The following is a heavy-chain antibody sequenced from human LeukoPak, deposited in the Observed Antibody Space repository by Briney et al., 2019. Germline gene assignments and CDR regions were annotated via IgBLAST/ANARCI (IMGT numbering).Heavy chain of an antibody. CDR2: ISSSSSYI. J-gene: IGHJ6*02. Sequence: GGSLRLSCAASGFTFSSYSMNWVRQAPGKGLEWVSSISSSSSYIYYADSVKGRFTISRDNAKNSLYLQMNSLRAEDTAVYFCARDSGPGFDFWGQGTTVTVSS. V-gene: IGHV3-21*01. CDR3: ARDSGPGFDF. D-gene: IGHD1-14*01. CDR1: GFTFSSYS.